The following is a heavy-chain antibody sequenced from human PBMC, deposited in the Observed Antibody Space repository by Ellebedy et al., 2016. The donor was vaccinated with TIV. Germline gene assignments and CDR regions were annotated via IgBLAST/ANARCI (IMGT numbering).Heavy chain of an antibody. J-gene: IGHJ4*02. CDR2: ISSSSSTI. D-gene: IGHD3-10*01. CDR3: AREANYYGSGFPIDY. Sequence: GGSLRLSCAASGFGITDNFMNWVRQAPGKGLEWVSYISSSSSTIYYADSVKGRFTISRDNAKNSLYLQMNSLRAEDTAVYYCAREANYYGSGFPIDYWGQGTLVTVSS. V-gene: IGHV3-48*01. CDR1: GFGITDNF.